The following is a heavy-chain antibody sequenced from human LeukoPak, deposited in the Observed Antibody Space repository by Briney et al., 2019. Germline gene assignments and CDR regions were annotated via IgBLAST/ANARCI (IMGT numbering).Heavy chain of an antibody. V-gene: IGHV3-7*03. D-gene: IGHD2-8*01. CDR2: MNQAGNEK. CDR3: ARDIVHKWFDP. J-gene: IGHJ5*02. Sequence: GGSLRLSCAASGFAFSSYWMSWIRQAPGKGLEWVANMNQAGNEKYYMDSVEGRFTIFRDNAKNSLYLQMNSLRAEDTAVYCCARDIVHKWFDPWGQGTLVTVSS. CDR1: GFAFSSYW.